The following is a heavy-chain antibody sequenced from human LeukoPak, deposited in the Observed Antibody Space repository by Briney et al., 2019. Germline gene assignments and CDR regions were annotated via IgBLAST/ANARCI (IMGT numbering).Heavy chain of an antibody. CDR1: GYTLTELS. V-gene: IGHV1-24*01. CDR3: ATDKLDYYDSSGYYPFDY. J-gene: IGHJ4*02. CDR2: FDPEDGET. Sequence: GASVKVSCKVSGYTLTELSMHWVRQAPGKGLEWMGGFDPEDGETIYAQKFQGRVTKTEDTSTDTAYMELSSLRSEDTAVYYCATDKLDYYDSSGYYPFDYWGQGTLVTVSS. D-gene: IGHD3-22*01.